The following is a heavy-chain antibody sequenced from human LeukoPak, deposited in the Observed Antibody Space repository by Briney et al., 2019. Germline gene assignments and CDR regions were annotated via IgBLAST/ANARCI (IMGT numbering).Heavy chain of an antibody. V-gene: IGHV3-23*01. Sequence: GGSLRLSCAASGFTFSSYAMSWVRQAPGKGLEWVSAISGSGGSTYYADSVKGRFTISGDNSKNTLYLQMNSLRAEDTAVYYCAKDRLKGYGDLDPNWFDPWGQGTLVTVSS. CDR2: ISGSGGST. J-gene: IGHJ5*02. CDR1: GFTFSSYA. D-gene: IGHD4-17*01. CDR3: AKDRLKGYGDLDPNWFDP.